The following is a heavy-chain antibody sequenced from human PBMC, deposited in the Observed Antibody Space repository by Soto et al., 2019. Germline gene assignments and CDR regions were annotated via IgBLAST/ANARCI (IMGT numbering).Heavy chain of an antibody. J-gene: IGHJ1*01. CDR3: ARATGAAEYFQH. CDR1: GGTFSSYA. Sequence: SVKVSCKASGGTFSSYAISWGRQAPGQGLEWMGGIIPIFGTANYAQKFQGRVTITADESTSTAYMELSSLRSEDTAVYYCARATGAAEYFQHWGQGTLVTVPS. CDR2: IIPIFGTA. D-gene: IGHD3-10*01. V-gene: IGHV1-69*01.